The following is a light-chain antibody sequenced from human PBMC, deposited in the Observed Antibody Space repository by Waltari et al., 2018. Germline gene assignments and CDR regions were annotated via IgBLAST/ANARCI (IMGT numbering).Light chain of an antibody. CDR2: RVF. CDR1: QSLVHSHGTTH. CDR3: MQGTHWPYT. Sequence: DVVMTQSPLSLPVTLGQPASISCTSSQSLVHSHGTTHLTWFQQRPGQSPRRLIYRVFNRDSGVPDRFSGSGSGTDFTLKISRVEAEDVGVYYCMQGTHWPYTFGQGTKLDIK. V-gene: IGKV2-30*02. J-gene: IGKJ2*01.